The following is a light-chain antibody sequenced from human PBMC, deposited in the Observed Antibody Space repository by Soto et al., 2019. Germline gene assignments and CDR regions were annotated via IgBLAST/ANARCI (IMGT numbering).Light chain of an antibody. Sequence: QSVLTQPASVSGAPGQSINISCTGTSGDIGSYNRVSWYQQHPGKAPKLIIYEVTDPPSGVSNRFSGSKSGNTASLTISGLQAEDEAEYYCSSYTNINTRACVFGTGTKV. CDR1: SGDIGSYNR. J-gene: IGLJ1*01. CDR3: SSYTNINTRACV. V-gene: IGLV2-14*01. CDR2: EVT.